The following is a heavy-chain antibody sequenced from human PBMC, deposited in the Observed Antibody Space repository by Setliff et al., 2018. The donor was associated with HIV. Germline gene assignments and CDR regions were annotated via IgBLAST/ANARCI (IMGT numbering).Heavy chain of an antibody. Sequence: GGSLRLSCVASGFTFSSYGMHWVRQAPGKGLEWVAVIWYDGSEKHYADSVKGRFTISRDSSKNTLYLEMNGLRAQDTAIYYCAKDPRGSMVRGLINYFDPWGQGTLVTVSS. J-gene: IGHJ5*02. CDR3: AKDPRGSMVRGLINYFDP. V-gene: IGHV3-33*06. D-gene: IGHD3-10*01. CDR1: GFTFSSYG. CDR2: IWYDGSEK.